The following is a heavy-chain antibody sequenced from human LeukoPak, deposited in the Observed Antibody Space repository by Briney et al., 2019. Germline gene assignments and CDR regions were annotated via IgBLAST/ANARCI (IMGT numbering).Heavy chain of an antibody. CDR2: VYPGDGDT. Sequence: GGALQSSCKGAGWIFTSYWIGWGGQMAGEGGEGRGIVYPGDGDTRYSASFQGQVTISADKSISTAYLQWSSLKASDTAMYSCAIEITPWFDPWGQRTLVTVSS. CDR3: AIEITPWFDP. D-gene: IGHD5-24*01. J-gene: IGHJ5*02. V-gene: IGHV5-51*01. CDR1: GWIFTSYW.